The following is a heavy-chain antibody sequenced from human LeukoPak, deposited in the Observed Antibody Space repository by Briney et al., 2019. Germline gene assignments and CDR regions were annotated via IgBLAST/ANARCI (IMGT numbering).Heavy chain of an antibody. Sequence: PSETLSLTCTVSGGSISSSSYYWGWIRQPPGKGLEWIGSIYYSGSTYYNPSLKGRVTISVDTSKNQFSLKLSSVTAADTAVYYCARTRGMIVVVTPPDYWGQGTLVTVSS. CDR3: ARTRGMIVVVTPPDY. CDR1: GGSISSSSYY. J-gene: IGHJ4*02. V-gene: IGHV4-39*01. D-gene: IGHD3-22*01. CDR2: IYYSGST.